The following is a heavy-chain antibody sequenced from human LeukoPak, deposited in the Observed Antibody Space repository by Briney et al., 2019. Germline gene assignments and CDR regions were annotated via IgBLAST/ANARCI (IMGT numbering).Heavy chain of an antibody. CDR1: GGSISSYY. D-gene: IGHD6-13*01. CDR2: IYYSGST. V-gene: IGHV4-59*01. CDR3: ARAVLGSSFDY. J-gene: IGHJ4*02. Sequence: SETLSLTCTVSGGSISSYYWSWIRQPPGKGLEWVGYIYYSGSTNYYPSLKSRVTISVDTSKNQFSLKLSSVTAADTAVYYCARAVLGSSFDYWGQGTLVTVSS.